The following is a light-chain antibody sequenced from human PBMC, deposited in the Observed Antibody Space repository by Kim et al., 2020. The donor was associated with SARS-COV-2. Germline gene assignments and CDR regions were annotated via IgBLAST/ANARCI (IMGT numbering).Light chain of an antibody. CDR3: QQYGSSPYT. Sequence: LYPGERATLSCRASQSVSSSYLAWCQQKPGQAPRLLIYGASSRATGIPDRFSGSGSGTDFTLTISRLEPEDFAVYYCQQYGSSPYTFGQGTKLEI. V-gene: IGKV3-20*01. CDR2: GAS. CDR1: QSVSSSY. J-gene: IGKJ2*01.